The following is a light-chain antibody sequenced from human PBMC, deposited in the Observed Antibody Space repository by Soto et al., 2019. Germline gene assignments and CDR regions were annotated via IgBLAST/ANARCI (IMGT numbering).Light chain of an antibody. J-gene: IGLJ1*01. V-gene: IGLV2-14*01. CDR1: SSDVGGYNY. CDR3: NSYGSTSTRYV. Sequence: QSALTQPASVSGSPGQSITISCTGTSSDVGGYNYVSWYQQHPGKAPKLMIYEVSNRPSGVSNRFSGSKSGNTASLTISVLQAEDEADYFCNSYGSTSTRYVFGTGTKVTVL. CDR2: EVS.